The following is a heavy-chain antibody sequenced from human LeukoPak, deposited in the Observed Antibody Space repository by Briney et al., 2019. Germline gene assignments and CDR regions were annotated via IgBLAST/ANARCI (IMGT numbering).Heavy chain of an antibody. CDR1: GFTFSSYC. V-gene: IGHV3-23*01. D-gene: IGHD1-26*01. J-gene: IGHJ4*02. Sequence: GGTLRLSCAASGFTFSSYCMSWVRQPAGQGLECIAAISSSGGSTYYADSVKGRSTISKDNSKNTLYLQMNSLRVEDTAVYYCAKGDTTWELPHDYWGQGTLVSVSS. CDR2: ISSSGGST. CDR3: AKGDTTWELPHDY.